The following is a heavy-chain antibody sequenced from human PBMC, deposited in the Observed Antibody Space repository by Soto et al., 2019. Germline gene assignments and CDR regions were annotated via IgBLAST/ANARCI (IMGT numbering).Heavy chain of an antibody. CDR2: GSYSGTT. D-gene: IGHD4-17*01. CDR1: VVSFSSGRFY. V-gene: IGHV4-61*01. CDR3: ARGATVTQYDY. J-gene: IGHJ4*02. Sequence: PSESLSLSGTVYVVSFSSGRFYWAWVRQPPGKGLEWIGFGSYSGTTNYKPSLKSRVTISVDTSRSQISLKVSSLTAADTAVYYCARGATVTQYDYWGQGTLVTVSS.